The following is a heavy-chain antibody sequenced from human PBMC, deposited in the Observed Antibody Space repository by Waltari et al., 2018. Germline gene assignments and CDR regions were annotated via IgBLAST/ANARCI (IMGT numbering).Heavy chain of an antibody. Sequence: QVQLQQWGAGLLKPSETLSLTCAVYGGSFSGYYWSWIRQPPGKGLEWIGEINHSGSTNYNPSLKSRVTISVDTSKNQFSLKRSSVTAADTAVYYCAREGIAARVRNWFDPWGQGTLVTVSS. D-gene: IGHD6-6*01. J-gene: IGHJ5*02. CDR3: AREGIAARVRNWFDP. CDR2: INHSGST. V-gene: IGHV4-34*01. CDR1: GGSFSGYY.